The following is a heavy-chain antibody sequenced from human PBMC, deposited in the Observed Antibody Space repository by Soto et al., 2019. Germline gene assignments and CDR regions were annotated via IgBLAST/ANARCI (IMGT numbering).Heavy chain of an antibody. J-gene: IGHJ6*02. CDR3: ARTLNYYGSGSYGYYYYGMDV. Sequence: GASVKVSCKAPGGTLSSYAISWVRQAPGQGLEWLGGIIPIFGTANYAQKFQGRVTITADKSTSTAYMELSSLRSEDTAVYYCARTLNYYGSGSYGYYYYGMDVWGQGTTVTVSS. CDR1: GGTLSSYA. CDR2: IIPIFGTA. V-gene: IGHV1-69*06. D-gene: IGHD3-10*01.